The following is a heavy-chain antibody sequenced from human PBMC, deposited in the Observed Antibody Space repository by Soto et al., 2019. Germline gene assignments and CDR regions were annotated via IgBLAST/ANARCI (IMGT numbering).Heavy chain of an antibody. CDR2: ISYDGKVA. Sequence: QVQLVESGGGVVQPGMSLRLSCAASGFTFSSYGMHWVRQAPGKGLEWVTVISYDGKVAYYADSVKGRFTISRDNSKNTLYLQMNSLRTEDTAMYYCAKEGPITNWYFDYWGQGTLVTVSS. CDR1: GFTFSSYG. J-gene: IGHJ4*02. V-gene: IGHV3-30*18. D-gene: IGHD1-1*01. CDR3: AKEGPITNWYFDY.